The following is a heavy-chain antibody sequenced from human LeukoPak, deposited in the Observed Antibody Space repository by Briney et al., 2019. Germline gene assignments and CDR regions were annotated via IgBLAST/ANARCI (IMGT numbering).Heavy chain of an antibody. D-gene: IGHD5-18*01. CDR3: ARGGPRGYSYGYPDY. CDR1: GYTFTGYY. Sequence: GASVKVSCKASGYTFTGYYMHWVRQAPGQGLEWMGWINPNSGGTNYAQKFQGRVTMTRDTSISTAYMELSRLRSDDTAVYYCARGGPRGYSYGYPDYWGQGTLATVSS. V-gene: IGHV1-2*02. J-gene: IGHJ4*02. CDR2: INPNSGGT.